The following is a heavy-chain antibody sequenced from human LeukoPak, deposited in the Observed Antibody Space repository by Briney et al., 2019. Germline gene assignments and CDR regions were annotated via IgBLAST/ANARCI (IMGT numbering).Heavy chain of an antibody. Sequence: ASVKVSCKASGGTFSSSAISWVRQAPGQGLEWMGRIIPILGIANYAQKFQGRVTITADKSTSTAYMELSSLRSEDTAVYYCARRGSSSDYWGQGTLVTVSS. V-gene: IGHV1-69*04. CDR1: GGTFSSSA. CDR3: ARRGSSSDY. J-gene: IGHJ4*02. CDR2: IIPILGIA. D-gene: IGHD2-15*01.